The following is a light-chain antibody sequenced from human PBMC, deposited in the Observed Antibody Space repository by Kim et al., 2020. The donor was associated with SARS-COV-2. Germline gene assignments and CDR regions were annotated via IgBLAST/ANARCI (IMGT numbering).Light chain of an antibody. J-gene: IGKJ4*01. CDR1: QSIRNRH. CDR2: AAS. V-gene: IGKV3-20*01. CDR3: QQYGSLPLT. Sequence: DNVLTQSPGTLSLFPGERATLSCRASQSIRNRHLAWYQQKPGQPLRLLIYAASSRATGIPDRFVGSGSGTDFTLTITRLQADDFAVYHCQQYGSLPLTFGGGTKLEI.